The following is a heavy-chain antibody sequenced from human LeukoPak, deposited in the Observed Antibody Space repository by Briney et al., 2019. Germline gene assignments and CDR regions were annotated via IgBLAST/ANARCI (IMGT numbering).Heavy chain of an antibody. Sequence: SETLSLTCTVSGGSISSYYWSWIRQPPGKGLEWIGYIYYSGSTNYNPSLKSRVTISVDTSKNQFSLKLSSVTAANTAVYYCARDPDRWGQGTLVTVSS. CDR3: ARDPDR. J-gene: IGHJ4*02. CDR2: IYYSGST. V-gene: IGHV4-59*01. CDR1: GGSISSYY.